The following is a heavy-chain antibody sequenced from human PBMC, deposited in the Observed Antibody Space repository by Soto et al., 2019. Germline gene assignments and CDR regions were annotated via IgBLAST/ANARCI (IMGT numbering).Heavy chain of an antibody. CDR1: GVSISSGTYY. V-gene: IGHV4-30-4*01. CDR2: IYHTGSS. J-gene: IGHJ4*02. CDR3: ARDLLDTTVDYYFDY. D-gene: IGHD3-3*01. Sequence: QVQLQESGPGLVMPSQTLSLTCTVSGVSISSGTYYWSWLRQPPGKGLEWIGYIYHTGSSQSNPSLKSRVAISIDTSKNQFTLEPRSVTAADTAVYYCARDLLDTTVDYYFDYWAREGWSPSPQ.